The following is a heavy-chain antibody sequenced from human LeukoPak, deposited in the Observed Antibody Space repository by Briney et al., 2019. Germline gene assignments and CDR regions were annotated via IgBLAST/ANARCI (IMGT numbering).Heavy chain of an antibody. J-gene: IGHJ4*02. Sequence: SGGSLRLSCAASGFTFSRYWMHWVRQTPRKGLVWVSRINPDGRSTTYADSVKGRFTVSRDNSKNTLYLQMNSLRAEDTAVYYCARDRDVVVPAAIGYYFDYWGQGTLVTVSS. D-gene: IGHD2-2*01. CDR1: GFTFSRYW. V-gene: IGHV3-74*01. CDR3: ARDRDVVVPAAIGYYFDY. CDR2: INPDGRST.